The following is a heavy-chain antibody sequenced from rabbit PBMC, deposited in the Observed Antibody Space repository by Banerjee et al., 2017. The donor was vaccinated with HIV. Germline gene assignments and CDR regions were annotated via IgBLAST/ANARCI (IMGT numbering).Heavy chain of an antibody. V-gene: IGHV1S45*01. J-gene: IGHJ4*01. D-gene: IGHD7-1*01. Sequence: QEQLEESGGDLVKPEGSLTLTCTASGFSFSNKYVMCWVRQAPGKGLESIACINTSSGNTVYASWAKGRFTISRTSSTTVTLQMTSLTAADTATYFCARDLAAVTGWNFNLWGPGTLVTVS. CDR3: ARDLAAVTGWNFNL. CDR2: INTSSGNT. CDR1: GFSFSNKYV.